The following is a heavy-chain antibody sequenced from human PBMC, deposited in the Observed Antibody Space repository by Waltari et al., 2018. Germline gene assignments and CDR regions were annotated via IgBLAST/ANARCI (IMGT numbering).Heavy chain of an antibody. Sequence: EVQLLESGGGLVQPGGSLILSCAASGFTFSSYAMSWVRKAPGGGLEWVSAISGSGGSTYYADSVKGRFTISRDNSKNTLYLQMNSLRAEDTAVYYCAKAPKGVHIAAAASVDYWGQGTLVTVSS. CDR1: GFTFSSYA. D-gene: IGHD6-13*01. V-gene: IGHV3-23*01. CDR2: ISGSGGST. J-gene: IGHJ4*02. CDR3: AKAPKGVHIAAAASVDY.